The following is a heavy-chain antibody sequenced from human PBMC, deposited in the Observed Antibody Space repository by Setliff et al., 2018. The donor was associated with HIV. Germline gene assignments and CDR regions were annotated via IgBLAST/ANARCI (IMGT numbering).Heavy chain of an antibody. CDR1: GYTFTSYD. CDR3: ARDCSSTSCPGSFNYYYYYYYMDV. D-gene: IGHD2-2*01. J-gene: IGHJ6*03. V-gene: IGHV1-8*02. Sequence: ASVKVSCKASGYTFTSYDINWVRQAAGQGLEWMGWMNPNSGNTGYAQKFQGRVTMTRDTSTSTVYMELSSLRSEDTAVYYCARDCSSTSCPGSFNYYYYYYYMDVWGKGTTVTVSS. CDR2: MNPNSGNT.